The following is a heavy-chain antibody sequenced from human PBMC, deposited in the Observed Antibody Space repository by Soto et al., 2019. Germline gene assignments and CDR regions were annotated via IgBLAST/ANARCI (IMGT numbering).Heavy chain of an antibody. CDR2: IHYSGST. CDR3: VFAKDNWNLN. V-gene: IGHV4-31*03. D-gene: IGHD1-7*01. J-gene: IGHJ4*02. CDR1: GGSISSGGYY. Sequence: SETLSLTCTVSGGSISSGGYYWSWIRRHPGKGLEWIGYIHYSGSTYYNPSLKSRLTISIDTSKNQFSLKLSSVTAADTAVYHCVFAKDNWNLNWGQGTLVTVSS.